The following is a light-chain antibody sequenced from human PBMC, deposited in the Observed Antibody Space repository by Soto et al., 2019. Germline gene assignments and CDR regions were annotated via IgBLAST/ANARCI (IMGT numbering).Light chain of an antibody. V-gene: IGLV2-14*01. J-gene: IGLJ2*01. CDR1: SSDVGGYNY. Sequence: QSALTQPASVSGSPGQSITISCTGTSSDVGGYNYVSWYQQHPGKAPKLMIYEVSNRPSGVSNRFSGSKSGNTASLTISGLQAEDEAEYDCSSYTSSSTLAFGGGTKLTVL. CDR3: SSYTSSSTLA. CDR2: EVS.